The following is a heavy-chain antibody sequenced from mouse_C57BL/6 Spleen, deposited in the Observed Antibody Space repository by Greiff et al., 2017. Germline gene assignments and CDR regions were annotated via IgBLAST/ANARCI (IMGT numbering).Heavy chain of an antibody. CDR3: AREETLTGSFDY. Sequence: EVKVVESGGGLVKPGGSLKLSCAASGFTFSSYAMSWVRQTPEKRLEWVATISDGGSYTYYPDNVKGRFTISRDNAKNNLYLQMSHLKSEDTAMYYCAREETLTGSFDYWGQGTTLTVSS. J-gene: IGHJ2*01. V-gene: IGHV5-4*03. CDR1: GFTFSSYA. CDR2: ISDGGSYT. D-gene: IGHD4-1*01.